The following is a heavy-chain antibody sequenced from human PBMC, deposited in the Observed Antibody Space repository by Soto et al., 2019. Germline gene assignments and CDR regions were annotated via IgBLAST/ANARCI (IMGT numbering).Heavy chain of an antibody. V-gene: IGHV4-59*01. J-gene: IGHJ4*02. D-gene: IGHD6-13*01. Sequence: SETLSLTCTVSGGSISDYYWSWIRQPPGKGLEWIGYIYYSGSTNYNPSLKGRVTISVDTSKNQFSLKLSSLTAADTAVYYCARDLFYSSRGHLGVWGQGTLVTVSS. CDR3: ARDLFYSSRGHLGV. CDR1: GGSISDYY. CDR2: IYYSGST.